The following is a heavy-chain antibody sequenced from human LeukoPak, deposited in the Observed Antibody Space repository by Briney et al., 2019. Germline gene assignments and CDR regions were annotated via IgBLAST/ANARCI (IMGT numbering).Heavy chain of an antibody. CDR3: ARSVAGLDY. CDR2: ISYDGSNK. Sequence: PGGSLRLSCAASGFTFSSYGMHWVRQAPGKGLEWVAVISYDGSNKYYADSVKGRFTISRDNSKNTLYLQMNSLRAEDTAAYYCARSVAGLDYWGQGNLVTVSS. V-gene: IGHV3-30*03. CDR1: GFTFSSYG. D-gene: IGHD6-19*01. J-gene: IGHJ4*01.